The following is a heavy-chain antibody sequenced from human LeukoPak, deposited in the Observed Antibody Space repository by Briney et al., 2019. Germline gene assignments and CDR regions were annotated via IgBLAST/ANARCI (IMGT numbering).Heavy chain of an antibody. CDR1: GYTFTTYN. CDR3: ARDLNWGPDY. Sequence: ASVKVSCKASGYTFTTYNINWVRQAPGQGLEWMGWINANTGVTHYALKFQGRVTMTRDTSISTVYMDLSSLKSDDTAVYYCARDLNWGPDYWGQGTLVIVSS. J-gene: IGHJ4*02. CDR2: INANTGVT. D-gene: IGHD7-27*01. V-gene: IGHV1-2*02.